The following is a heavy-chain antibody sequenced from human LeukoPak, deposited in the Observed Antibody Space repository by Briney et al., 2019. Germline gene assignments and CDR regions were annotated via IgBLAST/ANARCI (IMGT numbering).Heavy chain of an antibody. CDR2: INHSGST. CDR1: GGSFSGYY. D-gene: IGHD6-13*01. Sequence: SETLSLTCAVYGGSFSGYYWSWIRQPPGKGLEWIGEINHSGSTNYNPSLKSRVTISVDTSQNQFSLKLSYVTAADTAVYYCTRRGYSPAGFDYWGQGTLVTVSS. V-gene: IGHV4-34*01. J-gene: IGHJ4*02. CDR3: TRRGYSPAGFDY.